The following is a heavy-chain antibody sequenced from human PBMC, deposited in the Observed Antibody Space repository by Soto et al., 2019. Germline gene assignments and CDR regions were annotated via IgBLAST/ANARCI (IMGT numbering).Heavy chain of an antibody. Sequence: GGALRLSCATSGFTFSSEWMHWVRRAPGKGLVWVSRINSDGSSTSYADSVKGRFTISRDNAKNTLYLQMNSLRAEDTAVYYCVRTSLVVAAATREDYWGQGTLVTVSS. D-gene: IGHD2-15*01. CDR1: GFTFSSEW. CDR3: VRTSLVVAAATREDY. V-gene: IGHV3-74*01. CDR2: INSDGSST. J-gene: IGHJ4*02.